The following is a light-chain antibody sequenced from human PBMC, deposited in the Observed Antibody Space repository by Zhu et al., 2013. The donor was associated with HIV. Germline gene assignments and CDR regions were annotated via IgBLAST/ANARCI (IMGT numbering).Light chain of an antibody. Sequence: EIVLTQSPGTLSLSPGDTGTLSCRASQRVSRSSLAWYQHKPGQAPRLVLFDVSSRAAGIPDRFSGSGSGTDFTLTITRLEPQDFAVYFCQHFGSTPYTFGQGTKLEIK. CDR3: QHFGSTPYT. V-gene: IGKV3-20*01. CDR2: DVS. CDR1: QRVSRSS. J-gene: IGKJ2*01.